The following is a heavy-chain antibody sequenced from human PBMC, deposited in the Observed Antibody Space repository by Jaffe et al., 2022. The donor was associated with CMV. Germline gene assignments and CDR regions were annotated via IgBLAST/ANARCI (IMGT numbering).Heavy chain of an antibody. CDR3: GRAAGFCSGGFCHPIDY. CDR2: INSDGSST. D-gene: IGHD2-15*01. J-gene: IGHJ4*02. Sequence: EVQLVESGGGLVQPGGSLRLSCAASGFTFSSYWMHWVRQGPGQGLAWVTRINSDGSSTDYADSVKGRFTISRDNAKNTLYLQMNGLRAEDTAVYYCGRAAGFCSGGFCHPIDYLGQGTLVTVSS. CDR1: GFTFSSYW. V-gene: IGHV3-74*01.